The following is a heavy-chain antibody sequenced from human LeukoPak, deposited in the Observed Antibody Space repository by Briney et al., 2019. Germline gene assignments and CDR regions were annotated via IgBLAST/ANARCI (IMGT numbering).Heavy chain of an antibody. Sequence: PGGSLRLSCAASGFTFSSYWMPWVRQAPGKGLVWVSRINSDGVSTSYADSVKGRLTISRDNAKNTLYLQMNSLRDEDTAAYYCAKGGRNVIDYWGQGTLVTVSS. V-gene: IGHV3-74*01. J-gene: IGHJ4*02. CDR3: AKGGRNVIDY. D-gene: IGHD1-26*01. CDR2: INSDGVST. CDR1: GFTFSSYW.